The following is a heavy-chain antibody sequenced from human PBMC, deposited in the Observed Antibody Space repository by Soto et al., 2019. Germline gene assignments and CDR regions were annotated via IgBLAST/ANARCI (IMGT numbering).Heavy chain of an antibody. CDR2: IWFDGSNN. Sequence: QVHLVESGGGVVQPGGSLRLSCAASGFTFSSYAIHWVRQAPGKGLEWVAIIWFDGSNNYYADSVKGRFSISRDHSKNTLFLQMDSLGAEDTAVYYCARGQMPASTSYVAFWGLCTLVIVCS. CDR3: ARGQMPASTSYVAF. CDR1: GFTFSSYA. J-gene: IGHJ4*02. D-gene: IGHD2-15*01. V-gene: IGHV3-33*01.